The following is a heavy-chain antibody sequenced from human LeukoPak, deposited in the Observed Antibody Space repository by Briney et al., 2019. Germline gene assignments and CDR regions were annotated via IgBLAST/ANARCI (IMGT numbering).Heavy chain of an antibody. Sequence: GGSLRLSCAASGFSFSSYNMYWVRQAPGQGLEWVSSITTTGGSIYYADSVRSRFTISRDNAKNSLFLHMNTLRIEDTAVYYCATSFGATRGYWGQGTLVTVSS. V-gene: IGHV3-21*06. CDR2: ITTTGGSI. CDR3: ATSFGATRGY. CDR1: GFSFSSYN. J-gene: IGHJ4*02. D-gene: IGHD3-10*01.